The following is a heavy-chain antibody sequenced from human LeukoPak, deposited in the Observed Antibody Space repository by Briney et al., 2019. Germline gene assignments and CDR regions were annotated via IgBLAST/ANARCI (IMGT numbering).Heavy chain of an antibody. V-gene: IGHV3-7*01. J-gene: IGHJ3*02. CDR2: IKQDGSEK. CDR1: GFSFSSYW. CDR3: VRDLAGPPQEAFDI. Sequence: GGSLRLSCAASGFSFSSYWMSWVRQAPRKGLEWVANIKQDGSEKYYVDSVKGRFTISRDNAQNSLYLQMNSLRAEDTAVYYCVRDLAGPPQEAFDIWGQGTVVTVSS.